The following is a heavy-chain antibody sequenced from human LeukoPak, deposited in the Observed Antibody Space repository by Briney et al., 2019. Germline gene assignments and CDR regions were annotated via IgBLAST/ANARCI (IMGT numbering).Heavy chain of an antibody. D-gene: IGHD6-13*01. CDR2: VSYDGSNK. J-gene: IGHJ4*02. CDR1: GFTFSSYA. V-gene: IGHV3-30*04. Sequence: GRSLRLSCAASGFTFSSYAMHWVRQAPGKGLEWVAVVSYDGSNKYYADSVKGRFTISRDNSKNTLYLQMNSLRAEDTAVYYCAKIAAAGLNFDYWGQGTLVTVSS. CDR3: AKIAAAGLNFDY.